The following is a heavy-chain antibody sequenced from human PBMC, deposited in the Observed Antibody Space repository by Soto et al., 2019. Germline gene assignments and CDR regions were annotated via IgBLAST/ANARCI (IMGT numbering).Heavy chain of an antibody. CDR1: GGPFSSFY. D-gene: IGHD3-22*01. CDR3: ATYDSGGKFDF. CDR2: VYYSGTT. V-gene: IGHV4-59*01. Sequence: PSETLSLTCTVSGGPFSSFYWSWIRQPPGKGLEWIGYVYYSGTTNYNPPLKGRVSISVDTSKNQFSLKLTSVTAADTAVYYCATYDSGGKFDFWGLGTLVTVSS. J-gene: IGHJ4*02.